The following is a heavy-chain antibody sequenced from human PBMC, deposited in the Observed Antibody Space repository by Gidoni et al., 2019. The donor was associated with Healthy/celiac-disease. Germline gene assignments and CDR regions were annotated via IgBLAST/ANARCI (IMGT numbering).Heavy chain of an antibody. CDR2: ISGSGGST. V-gene: IGHV3-23*01. D-gene: IGHD3-9*01. J-gene: IGHJ4*02. CDR3: ARFDWLLSPDY. Sequence: GKGLEWVSAISGSGGSTYYADSVKGRFTISRDNSKNTLYLQMNSLRAEDTAVYYCARFDWLLSPDYWGQGTLVTVSS.